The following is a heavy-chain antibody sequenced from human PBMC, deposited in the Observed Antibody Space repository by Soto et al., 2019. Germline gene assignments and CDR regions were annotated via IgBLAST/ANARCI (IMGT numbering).Heavy chain of an antibody. D-gene: IGHD4-17*01. CDR2: ISYDGSNK. Sequence: GGSLRLSCVASGLTFGSRAMSWFRQAPGKGLEWVAVISYDGSNKYYADSVKGRFTISRDNSKNTLYLQMNSLRAEDTAVYYCAKSATPYGDYEPFDYWGQGTLVTVSS. V-gene: IGHV3-30*18. CDR1: GLTFGSRA. J-gene: IGHJ4*02. CDR3: AKSATPYGDYEPFDY.